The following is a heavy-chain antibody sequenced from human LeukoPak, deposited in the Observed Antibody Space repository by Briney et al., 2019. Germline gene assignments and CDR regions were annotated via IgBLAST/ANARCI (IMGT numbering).Heavy chain of an antibody. CDR1: GFTFSSYA. D-gene: IGHD3-22*01. J-gene: IGHJ4*02. V-gene: IGHV3-30-3*01. CDR2: ISYDGSNK. CDR3: ARESAQYYYDSSGYRWSKPPYFDY. Sequence: PGRSLRLSCAASGFTFSSYAMHWVRQAPGKGLEWVAVISYDGSNKYYADSVKGRFTISRDNSKNTLYLQMNSLRAEDTAVYYCARESAQYYYDSSGYRWSKPPYFDYWGQGALVTVSS.